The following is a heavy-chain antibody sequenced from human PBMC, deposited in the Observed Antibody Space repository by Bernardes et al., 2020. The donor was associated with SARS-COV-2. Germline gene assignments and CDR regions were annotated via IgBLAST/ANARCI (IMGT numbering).Heavy chain of an antibody. Sequence: GGSLRLSCAGSGFDFSDYWLAWVRQAPGTGLEWVANIKRDGRETYYVDSVKGRFTISRDNAKNLVFLQMNSLRAEDTAIFYCARSAGMDVWGQGTMVTVSS. CDR3: ARSAGMDV. CDR1: GFDFSDYW. V-gene: IGHV3-7*03. CDR2: IKRDGRET. J-gene: IGHJ6*02.